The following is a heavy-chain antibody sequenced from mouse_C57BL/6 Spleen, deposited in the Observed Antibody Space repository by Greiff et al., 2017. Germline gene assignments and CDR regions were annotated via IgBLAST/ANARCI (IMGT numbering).Heavy chain of an antibody. V-gene: IGHV1-54*01. CDR3: ARSRGNYQDYFDY. D-gene: IGHD2-1*01. J-gene: IGHJ2*01. CDR2: INPGSGGT. Sequence: QVQLKESGAELVRPGTSVKVSCKASGYAFTNYLIEWVKQRPGQGLEWIGVINPGSGGTNYNEKFKGKATLTADKSSSTAYMQLSSLTSEDSAVYFCARSRGNYQDYFDYWGQGTTLTVSS. CDR1: GYAFTNYL.